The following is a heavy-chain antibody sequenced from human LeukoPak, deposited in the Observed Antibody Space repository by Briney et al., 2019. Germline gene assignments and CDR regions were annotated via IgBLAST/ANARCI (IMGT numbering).Heavy chain of an antibody. Sequence: GSLRLSCAASGLTFNNYWMNWVRQAPGKGLEWVANIKQDGSEKKYVDSVKGRFTISRDNAKKSLYLQMNSLRAEDTAVYYCARGRSYPYYYYYYYMDVWGKGTTVTVSS. CDR1: GLTFNNYW. CDR3: ARGRSYPYYYYYYYMDV. CDR2: IKQDGSEK. J-gene: IGHJ6*03. D-gene: IGHD3-10*01. V-gene: IGHV3-7*01.